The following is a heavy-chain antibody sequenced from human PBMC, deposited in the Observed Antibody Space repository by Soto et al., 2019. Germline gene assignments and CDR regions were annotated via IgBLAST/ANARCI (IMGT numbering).Heavy chain of an antibody. Sequence: QVQLVQSGAEVKKPGASVKVSCKASGYTFTGYYMHWVRQAPGQGLEWMGWINPNSGGTNYAQKFQDWVTMTRDTSISTAYMELSRLRSDDTAVYYCARDLKERDYDVWSGYYRSYYYYGMDVWGQGTTVTVSS. D-gene: IGHD3-3*01. V-gene: IGHV1-2*04. CDR3: ARDLKERDYDVWSGYYRSYYYYGMDV. CDR1: GYTFTGYY. CDR2: INPNSGGT. J-gene: IGHJ6*02.